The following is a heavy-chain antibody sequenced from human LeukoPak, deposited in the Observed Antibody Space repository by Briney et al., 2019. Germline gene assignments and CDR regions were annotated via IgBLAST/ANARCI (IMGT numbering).Heavy chain of an antibody. CDR3: ARGGSTSCEYSD. D-gene: IGHD2-2*01. Sequence: ASVKVSCKAAGYTFTSYDINWGRQATGQGLEWMGWMNPNSGNTGYAQKFQGRVTMTRNTSISTAYMELSSLRSEDTAVYYCARGGSTSCEYSDWGQGTLVTVPS. CDR1: GYTFTSYD. V-gene: IGHV1-8*01. J-gene: IGHJ4*02. CDR2: MNPNSGNT.